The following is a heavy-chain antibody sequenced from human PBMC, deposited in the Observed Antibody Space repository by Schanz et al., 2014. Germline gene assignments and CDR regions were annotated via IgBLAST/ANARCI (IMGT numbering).Heavy chain of an antibody. CDR2: IPWNGAAI. CDR1: GFNSADYA. Sequence: EVQVVESGGGLVQPGGSLRLSCTASGFNSADYAMHWVRQAPGKGLEWVSNIPWNGAAIGYAGSVRGRFTISRDSAKNSLYLQMNSLRPEDTALYYCAKGSRSGSKVMDVWGKGTTVTVSS. D-gene: IGHD3-10*01. V-gene: IGHV3-9*02. J-gene: IGHJ6*03. CDR3: AKGSRSGSKVMDV.